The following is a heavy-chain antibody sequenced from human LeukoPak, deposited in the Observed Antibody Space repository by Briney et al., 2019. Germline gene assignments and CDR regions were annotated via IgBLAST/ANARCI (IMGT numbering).Heavy chain of an antibody. J-gene: IGHJ3*02. CDR2: INSSSSYI. D-gene: IGHD6-19*01. V-gene: IGHV3-21*01. CDR1: GFTFSSYS. Sequence: GGSLRLSCAASGFTFSSYSMNWVRQAPGKGLEWVSSINSSSSYIYYADSVKGRFTISRDNAKNSLYLQMNSLRAEDTAVYYCARVPGPGIAVAGSPHDAFDIWGQGTMVTVSS. CDR3: ARVPGPGIAVAGSPHDAFDI.